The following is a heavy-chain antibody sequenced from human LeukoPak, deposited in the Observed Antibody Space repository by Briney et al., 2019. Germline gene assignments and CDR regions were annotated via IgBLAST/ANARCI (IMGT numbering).Heavy chain of an antibody. Sequence: SGPVLVKPTETLTLTCTVSGFSLSNARMGVSWIRQPPGKALEWLAHIFSNDEKSYSTSLKSRLTISKDTSKSQVVLTTTNMDPVDTATYYCARAYCSSTSCYRAGTFDIWGQGTMVTVSS. V-gene: IGHV2-26*01. CDR2: IFSNDEK. CDR1: GFSLSNARMG. J-gene: IGHJ3*02. D-gene: IGHD2-2*02. CDR3: ARAYCSSTSCYRAGTFDI.